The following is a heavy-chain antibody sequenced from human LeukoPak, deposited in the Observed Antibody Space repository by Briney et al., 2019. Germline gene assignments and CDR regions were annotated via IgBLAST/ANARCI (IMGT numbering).Heavy chain of an antibody. D-gene: IGHD3-16*01. CDR3: ARGGGNYYFGLDG. J-gene: IGHJ6*02. CDR1: GGSISNNY. V-gene: IGHV4-59*01. CDR2: IYYSGST. Sequence: SGTLSLTCTVSGGSISNNYWSWIRQPPGKGLEWIGYIYYSGSTNYNPPLKSRITISEDTSKNQFSLKFSSVTAADTAVYYCARGGGNYYFGLDGWGQGTTVTVAS.